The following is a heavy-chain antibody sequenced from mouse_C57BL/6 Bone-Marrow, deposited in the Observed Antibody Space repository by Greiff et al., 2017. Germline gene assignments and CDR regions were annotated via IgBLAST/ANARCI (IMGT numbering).Heavy chain of an antibody. CDR2: IDPEDGET. J-gene: IGHJ2*01. V-gene: IGHV14-2*01. CDR3: TRSLIYYGTNY. Sequence: EVKLQESGAELVKPGASVKLSCTASGFNIKDYYIHWVKQRPEQGLEWIGRIDPEDGETNYAPKFQDKATITADTSANTAYLQLSSLTSEDTAVYYCTRSLIYYGTNYWGQGTTLTVSS. CDR1: GFNIKDYY. D-gene: IGHD1-1*01.